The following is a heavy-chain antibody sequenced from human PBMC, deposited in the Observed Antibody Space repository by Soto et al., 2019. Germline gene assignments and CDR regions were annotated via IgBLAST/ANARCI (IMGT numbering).Heavy chain of an antibody. CDR2: ISSNGGST. D-gene: IGHD5-18*01. V-gene: IGHV3-64D*06. CDR1: GFTFSSYA. J-gene: IGHJ4*02. CDR3: VKDLGYSYGLGPFDY. Sequence: PGWSLRLSCSASGFTFSSYAMHWVRQAPGKGLEYVSAISSNGGSTYYADSVKGRFTISRDNSKNTLYLQMSSLRAEDTAVYYCVKDLGYSYGLGPFDYWGQGTLVTVSS.